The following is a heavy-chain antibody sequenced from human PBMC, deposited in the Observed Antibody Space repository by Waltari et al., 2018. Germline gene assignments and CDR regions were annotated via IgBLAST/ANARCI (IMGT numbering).Heavy chain of an antibody. CDR2: ISGSGGST. Sequence: EVQLVESGGGLVQPGGSLRLSCAASGFPFSSYAMSLVRQAPGKGLEWVSAISGSGGSTYYADSVKGRFTISRDNSKNTLYLQMNSLRAEDTAVYYCAKTSGGDYYYYYYMDVWGKGTTVTVSS. V-gene: IGHV3-23*04. CDR3: AKTSGGDYYYYYYMDV. CDR1: GFPFSSYA. D-gene: IGHD3-10*01. J-gene: IGHJ6*03.